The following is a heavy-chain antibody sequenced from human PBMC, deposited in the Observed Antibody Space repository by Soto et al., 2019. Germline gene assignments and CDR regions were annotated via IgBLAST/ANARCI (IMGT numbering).Heavy chain of an antibody. Sequence: EVQLLESGGGLVQPGGSLRLSCAASGFTFSSYAMSWVRQAPGKGLEWVSAISGSGGSTYYADSVKGRFTISRDNSKNTLYLQMNSLRAEDTAVYYCAKDRFISVDYIWGSYPLDYWGQGTLVTVSS. CDR2: ISGSGGST. CDR3: AKDRFISVDYIWGSYPLDY. J-gene: IGHJ4*02. CDR1: GFTFSSYA. D-gene: IGHD3-16*02. V-gene: IGHV3-23*01.